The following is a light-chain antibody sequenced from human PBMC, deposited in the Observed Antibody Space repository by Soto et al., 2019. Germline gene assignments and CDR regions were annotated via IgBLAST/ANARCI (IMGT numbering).Light chain of an antibody. CDR2: IAS. V-gene: IGKV1-12*01. J-gene: IGKJ1*01. CDR3: QQANSFPRT. CDR1: QDINSW. Sequence: DIQMTQSPSSVSASVGDRVTITCRASQDINSWLTWYQQKPGKAPKVLIYIASRLQIGVPSRFSGRGSGTDFTLTISSLQPEDFATYYCQQANSFPRTFGQGTKVDIK.